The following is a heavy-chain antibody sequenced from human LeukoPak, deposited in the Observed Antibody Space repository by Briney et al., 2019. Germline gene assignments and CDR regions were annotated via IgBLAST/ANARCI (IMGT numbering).Heavy chain of an antibody. CDR2: INPNSGGT. V-gene: IGHV1-2*02. CDR3: ARDGDDYGGHYYYYYYMDV. CDR1: GYTFTGYY. Sequence: GASVKVSCKASGYTFTGYYMHWVRQAPGQGLEWMGWINPNSGGTNYAQKFQGRVTMTRNTSISTAYMELSSLRSEDTAVYYCARDGDDYGGHYYYYYYMDVWGKGTTVTISS. D-gene: IGHD4-23*01. J-gene: IGHJ6*03.